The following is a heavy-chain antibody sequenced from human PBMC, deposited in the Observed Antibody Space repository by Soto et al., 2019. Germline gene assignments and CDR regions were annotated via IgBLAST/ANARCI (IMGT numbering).Heavy chain of an antibody. CDR1: GGSINSGGYS. Sequence: QLQLQESGSGLVKPSQTLSLTCTVSGGSINSGGYSWIWIRQPPGKGLEWIGYIYHTGNTFYNPSLKSRATISVEQSKNQFSLSLGSVTAADTAMYYCARVERTLSTPFAYGMDVWGQGTTVTVSS. D-gene: IGHD2-2*01. V-gene: IGHV4-30-2*01. CDR2: IYHTGNT. J-gene: IGHJ6*02. CDR3: ARVERTLSTPFAYGMDV.